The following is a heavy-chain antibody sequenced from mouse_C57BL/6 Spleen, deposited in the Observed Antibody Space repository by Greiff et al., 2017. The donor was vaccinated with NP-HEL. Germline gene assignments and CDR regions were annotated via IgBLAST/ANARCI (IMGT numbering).Heavy chain of an antibody. Sequence: EVKLMESEGGLVQPGSSMKLSCTASGFTFSDYYMAWVRQVPEKGLEWVANINYDGSSTYYLDSLKSRFIISRDNAKNILYLQMSSLKSEDTATYYCARGNYHYAMDYWGQGTSVTVSS. J-gene: IGHJ4*01. V-gene: IGHV5-16*01. CDR2: INYDGSST. CDR3: ARGNYHYAMDY. D-gene: IGHD2-1*01. CDR1: GFTFSDYY.